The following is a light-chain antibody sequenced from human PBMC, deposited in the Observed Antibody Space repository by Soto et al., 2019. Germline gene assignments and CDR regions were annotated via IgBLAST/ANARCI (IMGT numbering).Light chain of an antibody. CDR1: QSISSW. V-gene: IGKV1-5*01. CDR3: QQYNSYPWT. J-gene: IGKJ1*01. Sequence: DIQMTQSPSTLSASVGDRVTITCRASQSISSWLAWYQQKPGKAPKLLIYDASSLESGVPSRFSGSGSGTVFALTIRSLQPDDFATYYCQQYNSYPWTFGQGTKVEIK. CDR2: DAS.